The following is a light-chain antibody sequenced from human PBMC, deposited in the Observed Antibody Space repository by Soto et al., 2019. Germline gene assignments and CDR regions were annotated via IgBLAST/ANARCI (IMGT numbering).Light chain of an antibody. Sequence: QSVLTQPPSASGTPGQRVTISCSGSSSNIGSNYVYWYQQLPGTAPKLLIYRNNQRPSGVPDRFSGSKSGTSASLAISGLRPEDEADYYCAAWDDSLSARVVFGGGTKVTVL. CDR1: SSNIGSNY. J-gene: IGLJ2*01. CDR2: RNN. CDR3: AAWDDSLSARVV. V-gene: IGLV1-47*01.